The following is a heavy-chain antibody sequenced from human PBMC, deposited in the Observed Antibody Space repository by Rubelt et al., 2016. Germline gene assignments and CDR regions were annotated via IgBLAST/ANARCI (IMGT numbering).Heavy chain of an antibody. Sequence: QVQLQESGPGLVKPSETLSLTCTVSGVSVSSYYWTWIRQPPGQRLEWIATIYYNGNTYYNPSLESRVTISVDTSKNQFSLKVSSVTAADTAVYFCARVPYCSSTTCYFSDYWGQGTLVTVSS. CDR2: IYYNGNT. CDR1: GVSVSSYY. CDR3: ARVPYCSSTTCYFSDY. V-gene: IGHV4-59*04. J-gene: IGHJ4*02. D-gene: IGHD2-2*01.